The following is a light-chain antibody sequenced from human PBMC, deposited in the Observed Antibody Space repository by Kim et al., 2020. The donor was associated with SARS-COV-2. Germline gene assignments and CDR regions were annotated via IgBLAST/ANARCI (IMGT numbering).Light chain of an antibody. V-gene: IGKV3-20*01. Sequence: EIVLTQSPGTLSLSPGERATLSCRASQSVSSSYLAWYQQKPGQAPRLLIYGASSRATGIPDRFSGSGSGTDFTLTISRLEPEDFAVYYCQQYGSLLVTLGQRTQLEI. CDR2: GAS. CDR1: QSVSSSY. CDR3: QQYGSLLVT. J-gene: IGKJ2*01.